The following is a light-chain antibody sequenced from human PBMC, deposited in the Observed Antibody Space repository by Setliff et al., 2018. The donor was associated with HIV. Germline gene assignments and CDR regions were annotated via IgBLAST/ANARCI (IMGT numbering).Light chain of an antibody. V-gene: IGLV2-14*01. Sequence: QSALTQPASVSGSPGQSITISCTGTSSDVGLYNFVSWYQQHPGKVPKRIIYDVTNRPSGTSHRFSGAKSGNTASLTISGLQADDEADYYCSSFRTSRKFVFGTGTKVTVL. J-gene: IGLJ1*01. CDR1: SSDVGLYNF. CDR2: DVT. CDR3: SSFRTSRKFV.